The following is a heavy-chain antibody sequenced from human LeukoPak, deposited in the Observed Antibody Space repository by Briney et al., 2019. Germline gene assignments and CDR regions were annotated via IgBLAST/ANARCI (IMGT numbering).Heavy chain of an antibody. CDR3: VRNLDFWGDSEDY. CDR2: INSDESRT. J-gene: IGHJ4*02. V-gene: IGHV3-74*01. CDR1: GFTFSTYW. Sequence: GGSLRLSCAASGFTFSTYWMHWVRQVPGKGLVWVSRINSDESRTNYADSVKGRFTISRDNAKNTLYLQMNSLRAEDTAVYYCVRNLDFWGDSEDYWGQGTLVTVSS. D-gene: IGHD3-3*01.